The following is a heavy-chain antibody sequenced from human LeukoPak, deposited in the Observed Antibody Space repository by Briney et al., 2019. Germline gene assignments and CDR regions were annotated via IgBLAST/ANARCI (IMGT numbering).Heavy chain of an antibody. V-gene: IGHV4-59*01. Sequence: SETLSLTCTVSGGSISSYYWSWIRQPPGKGLEWIGYIYYSGSTNYNPSLKSRVTISVDTSKNQFSLKLSSVTAADTAVYYCARGSRFRFLEWFILPPLDYWGQGTLVTVSS. CDR2: IYYSGST. J-gene: IGHJ4*02. D-gene: IGHD3-3*01. CDR3: ARGSRFRFLEWFILPPLDY. CDR1: GGSISSYY.